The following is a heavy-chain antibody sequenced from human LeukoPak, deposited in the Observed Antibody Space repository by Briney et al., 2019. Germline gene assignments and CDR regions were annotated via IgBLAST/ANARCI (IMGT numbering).Heavy chain of an antibody. Sequence: GESLKISCQGSGYTFTNFWIGWVRQMPGKGLERMGIVYPDDSDTRYSPSFQGQVTISADKSINTTYLQWSSLKASDTAMYYCVRQTNYYGCDYWAQGTLVTVSS. V-gene: IGHV5-51*01. CDR3: VRQTNYYGCDY. J-gene: IGHJ4*02. D-gene: IGHD3-10*01. CDR1: GYTFTNFW. CDR2: VYPDDSDT.